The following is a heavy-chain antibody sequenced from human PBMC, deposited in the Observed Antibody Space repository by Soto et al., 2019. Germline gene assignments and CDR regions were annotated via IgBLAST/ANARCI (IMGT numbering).Heavy chain of an antibody. D-gene: IGHD4-17*01. J-gene: IGHJ4*02. V-gene: IGHV1-18*01. CDR3: ARVISGAPFHS. CDR1: GYTFTNYG. CDR2: FNPKNGKT. Sequence: ASVKVSGKASGYTFTNYGINWLRQAGGQGIEWMGWFNPKNGKTNYAQTFEGRLTLTTDTSTSTAFMELSNLRSDDTAFYYCARVISGAPFHSWGQGTMVTV.